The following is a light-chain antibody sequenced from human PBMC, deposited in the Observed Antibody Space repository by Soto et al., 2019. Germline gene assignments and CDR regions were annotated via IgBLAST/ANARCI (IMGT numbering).Light chain of an antibody. J-gene: IGLJ1*01. V-gene: IGLV2-23*02. CDR1: SSDVGSYNL. CDR3: CSYAGSRTLDV. CDR2: EVS. Sequence: QSVLTQPASVSGSPGQSITISCTGTSSDVGSYNLVSWYQQYPGKAPKVMIYEVSKRPSGVSNRFSGSASGNTASLTISGLQAEDEADYYCCSYAGSRTLDVFGTGTKLTVL.